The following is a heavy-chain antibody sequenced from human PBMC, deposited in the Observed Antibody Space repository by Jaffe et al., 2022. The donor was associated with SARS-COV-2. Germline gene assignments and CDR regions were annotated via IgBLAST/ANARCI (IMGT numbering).Heavy chain of an antibody. Sequence: EVQLLESGGGLVQPGGSLRLSCAASGFTFSSYAMSWVRQAPGKGLEWVSAISGSGASTYFADSVKGRFTISRDNSKNTLFLQMNSLRAEDTAVYYCAKGRYSSGWYYFDYWGQGTLVTVSS. D-gene: IGHD6-19*01. J-gene: IGHJ4*02. CDR3: AKGRYSSGWYYFDY. V-gene: IGHV3-23*01. CDR2: ISGSGAST. CDR1: GFTFSSYA.